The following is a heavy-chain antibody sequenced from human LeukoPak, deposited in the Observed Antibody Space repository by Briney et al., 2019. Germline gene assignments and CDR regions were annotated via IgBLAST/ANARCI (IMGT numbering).Heavy chain of an antibody. CDR1: GFTFSSYS. J-gene: IGHJ4*02. CDR3: ARERELLSSFDY. D-gene: IGHD1-26*01. CDR2: ISSSSSYI. Sequence: GGSLRLSCAASGFTFSSYSMNWVRQAPGKGLEWVSSISSSSSYIYYADSVKGRFTISRDNAKNSLYLQMNSLRAEDTAVYYCARERELLSSFDYWGQGTLVTVSS. V-gene: IGHV3-21*01.